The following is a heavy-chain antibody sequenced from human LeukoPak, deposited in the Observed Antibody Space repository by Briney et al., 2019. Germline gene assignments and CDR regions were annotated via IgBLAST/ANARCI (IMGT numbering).Heavy chain of an antibody. Sequence: GASVKVSCKASGYTFTSYYMHWVRQAPRQGLEWMGWINPNSGGTNYAQKFQGRVTMTRDSSISTAYMELSRLRSGDTAVYYCARDKAAPGFWDYWGQGTLVTVSS. CDR2: INPNSGGT. V-gene: IGHV1-2*02. CDR1: GYTFTSYY. J-gene: IGHJ4*02. D-gene: IGHD3-3*01. CDR3: ARDKAAPGFWDY.